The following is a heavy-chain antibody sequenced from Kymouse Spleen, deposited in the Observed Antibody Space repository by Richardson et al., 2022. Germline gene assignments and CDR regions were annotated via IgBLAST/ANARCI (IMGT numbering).Heavy chain of an antibody. CDR3: ARDLVGATKGYYYYYGMDV. Sequence: QVQLVESGGGVVQPGRSLRLSCAASGFTFSSYGMHWVRQAPGKGLEWVAVIWYDGSNKYYADSVKGRFTISRDNSKNTLYLQMNSLRAEDTAVYYCARDLVGATKGYYYYYGMDVWGQGTTVTVSS. V-gene: IGHV3-33*01. CDR1: GFTFSSYG. CDR2: IWYDGSNK. D-gene: IGHD1-26*01. J-gene: IGHJ6*02.